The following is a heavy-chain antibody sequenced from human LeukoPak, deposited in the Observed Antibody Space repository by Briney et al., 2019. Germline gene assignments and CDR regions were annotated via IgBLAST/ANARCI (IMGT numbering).Heavy chain of an antibody. CDR1: GFTFSCCG. Sequence: GGSLRLSCAASGFTFSCCGMHWVRQAPGKGLEWMASVSSDARQKDYADSVKGRFTISRDNSKNTLYLQMNSLRAEDTAVYYCASLVVRGGVDIWGQGTMVTVSS. CDR3: ASLVVRGGVDI. V-gene: IGHV3-30*03. D-gene: IGHD3-10*01. J-gene: IGHJ3*02. CDR2: VSSDARQK.